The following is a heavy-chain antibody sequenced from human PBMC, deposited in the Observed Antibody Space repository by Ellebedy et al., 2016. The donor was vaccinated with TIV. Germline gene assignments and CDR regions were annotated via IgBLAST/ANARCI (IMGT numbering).Heavy chain of an antibody. D-gene: IGHD5-18*01. Sequence: ASVKVSCKASGYTFTSYYMHWVRQAPGQGLEWMGIINPSGGSTSYAQKFQGRVTMTRDTSTSTVYMELSSLRSEDTAVYYCARVGGDTARPHHALGYYYYGMDVWGQGTTVTVSS. CDR2: INPSGGST. CDR1: GYTFTSYY. J-gene: IGHJ6*02. V-gene: IGHV1-46*01. CDR3: ARVGGDTARPHHALGYYYYGMDV.